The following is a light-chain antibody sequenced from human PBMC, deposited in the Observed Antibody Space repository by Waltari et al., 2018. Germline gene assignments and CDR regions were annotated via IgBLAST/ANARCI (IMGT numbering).Light chain of an antibody. CDR3: ATWDDRLDNVV. Sequence: QSVLTQPPSASGTPGPRVTISCSGSSPNIGSNTVNWYQQLPGTAPKFLIYSNNQLPSGVPDRFSGSKSGTSAYLAISGIQSEDEADYYCATWDDRLDNVVFGGGTKLTVL. CDR2: SNN. CDR1: SPNIGSNT. J-gene: IGLJ2*01. V-gene: IGLV1-44*01.